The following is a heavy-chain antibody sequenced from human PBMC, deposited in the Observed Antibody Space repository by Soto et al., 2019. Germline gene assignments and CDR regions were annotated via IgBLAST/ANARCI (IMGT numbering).Heavy chain of an antibody. V-gene: IGHV4-31*03. J-gene: IGHJ4*02. D-gene: IGHD3-10*01. CDR1: GGSISSGGYY. CDR3: ARERDYGSGSYSIDY. CDR2: IYYSGST. Sequence: LSLTCTVSGGSISSGGYYWSWIRQHPGKGLEWIGYIYYSGSTYYNPSLKSRVTISVDTSKNQFSLKLSSVTAADTAVYYCARERDYGSGSYSIDYWGQGTLVTVSS.